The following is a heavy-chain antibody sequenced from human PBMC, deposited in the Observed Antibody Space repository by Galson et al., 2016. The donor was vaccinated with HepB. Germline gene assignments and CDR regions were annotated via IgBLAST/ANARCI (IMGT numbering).Heavy chain of an antibody. D-gene: IGHD2-15*01. J-gene: IGHJ4*02. V-gene: IGHV3-48*02. Sequence: SLRLSCAASGFTFDTYTMNWVRQAPGKGLEWVSYISSSSSTIYYADSVKGRFTISRDNAKNSLYLQMNSLRDEDTAIYYCARDRIYCSVGSCYSGGFDYWGQGTLVTVSS. CDR2: ISSSSSTI. CDR3: ARDRIYCSVGSCYSGGFDY. CDR1: GFTFDTYT.